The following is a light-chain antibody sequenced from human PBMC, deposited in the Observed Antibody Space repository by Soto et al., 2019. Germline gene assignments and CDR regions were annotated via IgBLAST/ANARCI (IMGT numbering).Light chain of an antibody. V-gene: IGLV4-69*01. CDR1: SGHSSYA. CDR2: LNSDGSH. CDR3: QNWGTGIQV. Sequence: QPVLTQSPSASASLGASVKLTCTLSSGHSSYAIAWHQQQPEKGPRYLMKLNSDGSHSKGDGIPDRFSGSRSGAERYLTIASLQSEEEADYYCQNWGTGIQVFGGGTKLTVL. J-gene: IGLJ2*01.